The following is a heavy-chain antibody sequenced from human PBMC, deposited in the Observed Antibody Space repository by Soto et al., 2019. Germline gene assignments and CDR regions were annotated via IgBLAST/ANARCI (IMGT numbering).Heavy chain of an antibody. CDR2: IDPSDSYT. D-gene: IGHD2-2*01. Sequence: GESLKISCKGSGYSFTSYWISWVRQMPGKGLEWMGRIDPSDSYTNYSPSFQGHVTISADKSISTAYLQWSSLKASDTAMYYCARDIVVVPAAMGYYYGMDVWGQGTTVTVSS. CDR3: ARDIVVVPAAMGYYYGMDV. CDR1: GYSFTSYW. V-gene: IGHV5-10-1*01. J-gene: IGHJ6*02.